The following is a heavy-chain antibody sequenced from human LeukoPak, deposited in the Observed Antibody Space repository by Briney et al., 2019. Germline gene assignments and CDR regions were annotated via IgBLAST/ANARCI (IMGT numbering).Heavy chain of an antibody. J-gene: IGHJ5*02. CDR2: IYYSGST. D-gene: IGHD3-10*01. CDR1: GGSISSSSYY. Sequence: SETLSLTCTVSGGSISSSSYYWGWIRQPPGKGLEWIGSIYYSGSTYYNPSLKSRVTISVDTSKNQFSLKLSSVTAADTAVYYCARSWVRGATRWFDPWGQGTLVTVSS. CDR3: ARSWVRGATRWFDP. V-gene: IGHV4-39*07.